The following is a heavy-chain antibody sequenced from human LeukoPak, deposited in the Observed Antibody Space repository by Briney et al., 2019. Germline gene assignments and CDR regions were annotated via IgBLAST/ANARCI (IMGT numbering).Heavy chain of an antibody. CDR1: GFTFSSYE. CDR2: IKQDGSEK. D-gene: IGHD5-24*01. CDR3: ARFVDGYNWGWSSYYFDY. Sequence: QTGGSLRLSCAASGFTFSSYEMNWVRQAPGKGLEWVANIKQDGSEKYYVDSVKDRFTISRDNAKNSLYLQMNSLRAEDTAVYYCARFVDGYNWGWSSYYFDYWGQGTLVTVSS. V-gene: IGHV3-7*01. J-gene: IGHJ4*02.